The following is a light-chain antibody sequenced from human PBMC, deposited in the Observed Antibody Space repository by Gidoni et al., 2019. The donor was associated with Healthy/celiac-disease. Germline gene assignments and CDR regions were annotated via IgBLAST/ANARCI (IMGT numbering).Light chain of an antibody. J-gene: IGKJ1*01. Sequence: DIVMTQSPYSLAVSLGERATINCKSSQSVLYSSNNKNYLAWYQQKPGQPPKLLIYWASTRESGVPDRFSGSGSGTDFTLTISSLQAEDVAVYYCQQYYSTPQGTFGQGTKVEIK. CDR2: WAS. CDR3: QQYYSTPQGT. CDR1: QSVLYSSNNKNY. V-gene: IGKV4-1*01.